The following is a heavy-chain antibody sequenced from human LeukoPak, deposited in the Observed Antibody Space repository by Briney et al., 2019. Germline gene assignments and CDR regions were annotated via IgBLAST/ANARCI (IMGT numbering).Heavy chain of an antibody. Sequence: SETLSLTCSVSGASTTSYYWNWIRQAPGKGLEWIGYIYSDGTTSYSPSLRSRVTISIDTSRNQFSLKLSSVTAADAAVYYWARDTRSYDTSGYYYFDYWGQGALVTVSS. CDR1: GASTTSYY. D-gene: IGHD3-22*01. V-gene: IGHV4-59*01. CDR2: IYSDGTT. CDR3: ARDTRSYDTSGYYYFDY. J-gene: IGHJ4*02.